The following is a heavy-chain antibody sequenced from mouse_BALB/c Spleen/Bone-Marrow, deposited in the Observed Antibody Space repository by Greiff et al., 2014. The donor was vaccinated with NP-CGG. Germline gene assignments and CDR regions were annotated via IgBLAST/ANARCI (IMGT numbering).Heavy chain of an antibody. CDR3: TTLARSDFDY. CDR2: IYPGNSDT. CDR1: GYTFSNYW. Sequence: VQLQQSGTVLARPGAAVKMSCKASGYTFSNYWMHWVKQRPGKGLEWIGTIYPGNSDTTYNQKFKGKAKLTAVTSTSTAYMELSSLTNEDSAVYYCTTLARSDFDYWGQGTTLEVSS. V-gene: IGHV1-5*01. D-gene: IGHD3-1*01. J-gene: IGHJ2*01.